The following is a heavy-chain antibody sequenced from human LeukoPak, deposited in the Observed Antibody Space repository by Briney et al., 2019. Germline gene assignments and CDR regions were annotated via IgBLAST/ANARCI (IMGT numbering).Heavy chain of an antibody. J-gene: IGHJ4*02. V-gene: IGHV4-4*07. Sequence: SETLSLTCTVSGGSINSYFWSWNRQPAGKGLEYLGHIYTSGSTNYNPSVKSRVIMSRDTSRNQFSLRLTSVTAADTAVYYCANIGGSSSFDYWGQGALVTVSS. CDR1: GGSINSYF. D-gene: IGHD1-26*01. CDR3: ANIGGSSSFDY. CDR2: IYTSGST.